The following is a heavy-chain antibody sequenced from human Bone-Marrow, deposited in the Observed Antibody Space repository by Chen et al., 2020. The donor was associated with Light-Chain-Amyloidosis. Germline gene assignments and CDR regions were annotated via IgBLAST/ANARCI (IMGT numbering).Heavy chain of an antibody. CDR1: GFTFDDFT. CDR2: ISWDGRST. CDR3: VKDIEQYQLLFGLGY. Sequence: EVQLVESGGVVVQPGGSLRLYCAASGFTFDDFTMHWVRQVPGKGLEWVSLISWDGRSTYYADSVKGRFTISRDNSKNSLYLQMNSLRTEDTALYYCVKDIEQYQLLFGLGYWGQGTLVTVSS. V-gene: IGHV3-43*01. J-gene: IGHJ4*02. D-gene: IGHD2-2*01.